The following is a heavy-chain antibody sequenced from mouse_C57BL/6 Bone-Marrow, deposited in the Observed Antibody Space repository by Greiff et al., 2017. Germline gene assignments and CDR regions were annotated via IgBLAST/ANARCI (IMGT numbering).Heavy chain of an antibody. J-gene: IGHJ3*01. D-gene: IGHD1-1*01. Sequence: VQLQQPGAELVKPGASVKLSCKASGYTFTSYWMQWVKQRPGQGLEWIGEIDPSDSYTNYNQKFKGKATLTVDTSSCTSYMQLSSLTSEDSSVCYCARDYYGRSKFAYWGQGTLVTVSA. CDR3: ARDYYGRSKFAY. CDR2: IDPSDSYT. CDR1: GYTFTSYW. V-gene: IGHV1-50*01.